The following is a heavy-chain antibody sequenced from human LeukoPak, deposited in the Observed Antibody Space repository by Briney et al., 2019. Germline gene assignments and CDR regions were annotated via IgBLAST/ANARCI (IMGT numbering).Heavy chain of an antibody. CDR3: ASADVDSSGYYYAKFDY. Sequence: SETLSLTCTVSGDSISSYYWSWIRQTPGKGLEWIGYIHTNGRTNYSPSLKSRVTMSVDSSKNQLSLMLSSVTAADTAVYYCASADVDSSGYYYAKFDYWGQGTLVTVSS. CDR2: IHTNGRT. J-gene: IGHJ4*02. D-gene: IGHD3-22*01. CDR1: GDSISSYY. V-gene: IGHV4-4*09.